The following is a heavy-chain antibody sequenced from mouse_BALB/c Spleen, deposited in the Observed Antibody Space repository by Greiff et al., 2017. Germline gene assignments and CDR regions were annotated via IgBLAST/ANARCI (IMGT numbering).Heavy chain of an antibody. V-gene: IGHV3-6*02. Sequence: DVKLQESGPGLVKPSQSLSLTCSVTGYSITSGYYWNWIRQFPGNQLEWMGYISYDGSNNYNPSLKNRISITRDTSKNQFFLKLNSVTTEDTATYYCARGYGNYWFAYWGQGTLVTVSA. CDR1: GYSITSGYY. CDR3: ARGYGNYWFAY. J-gene: IGHJ3*01. D-gene: IGHD2-10*02. CDR2: ISYDGSN.